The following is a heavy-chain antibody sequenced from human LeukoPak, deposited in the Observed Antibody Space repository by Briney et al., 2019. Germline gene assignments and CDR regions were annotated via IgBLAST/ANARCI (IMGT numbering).Heavy chain of an antibody. J-gene: IGHJ4*02. CDR1: GFTFTDYW. CDR3: ASPGYSFGYSAY. Sequence: TGGSLRLSCAASGFTFTDYWMNWVRQAPGKGLEWVSAISGSGGNTYYGDSVKGRFTISRDNSKNTLHLQMNSLRAEDTAVYYCASPGYSFGYSAYWGQGTLVTVSS. CDR2: ISGSGGNT. V-gene: IGHV3-23*01. D-gene: IGHD5-18*01.